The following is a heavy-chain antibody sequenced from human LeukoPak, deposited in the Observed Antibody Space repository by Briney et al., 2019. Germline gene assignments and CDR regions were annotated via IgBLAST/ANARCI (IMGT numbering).Heavy chain of an antibody. D-gene: IGHD1-1*01. CDR2: IYYSGST. Sequence: KPSETLSLTCTVSGGSISSHYWSWIRPPPGKGLEWIGYIYYSGSTNYNPSLKSRVTISVDTSKNQFSLKLSSVTAADTAVYYCARDTTYYFDYWGQGTLVTVSS. CDR3: ARDTTYYFDY. CDR1: GGSISSHY. J-gene: IGHJ4*02. V-gene: IGHV4-59*11.